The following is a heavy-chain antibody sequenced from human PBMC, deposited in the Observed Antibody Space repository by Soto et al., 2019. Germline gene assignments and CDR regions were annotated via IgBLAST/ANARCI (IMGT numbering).Heavy chain of an antibody. CDR3: ARVIWSGYYIPHYYYYYGMDV. D-gene: IGHD3-3*01. CDR2: ISYDGSNK. CDR1: GFTFSSYA. Sequence: GGSLRLSCAASGFTFSSYAMHWVRQAPGKGLEWVAVISYDGSNKYYADSVKGRFTISRDNSKNTLYLQMNGLRAEDTAVYYCARVIWSGYYIPHYYYYYGMDVWGQGTTVTVSS. V-gene: IGHV3-30-3*01. J-gene: IGHJ6*02.